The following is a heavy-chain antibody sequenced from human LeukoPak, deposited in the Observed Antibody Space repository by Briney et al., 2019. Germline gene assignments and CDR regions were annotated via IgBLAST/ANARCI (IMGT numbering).Heavy chain of an antibody. CDR1: GATFSSYA. Sequence: ASVKVSCKASGATFSSYAINWVRQAPGQGPEWMGGIIPIFRTPNYAQKCQGRVTITADTSTNTANMELSSLSSEDTAVYYCARSSCGGYFDCSSSMDVWRKGTTITVSS. J-gene: IGHJ6*04. D-gene: IGHD3-9*01. CDR3: ARSSCGGYFDCSSSMDV. CDR2: IIPIFRTP. V-gene: IGHV1-69*06.